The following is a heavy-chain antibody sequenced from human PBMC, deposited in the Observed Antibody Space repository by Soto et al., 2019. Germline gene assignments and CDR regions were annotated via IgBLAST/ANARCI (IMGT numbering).Heavy chain of an antibody. Sequence: PGGSLRLSWAASGFTFSNAWMSWVRQAPGKGLEWAGRIKSKTDGGTTDYAAPVKGRFTISRDDSKNTLYLQMNSLKTEDTAVYYCTTDLGAYCGGDCYPPSFDYWGQGTLVTVSS. CDR1: GFTFSNAW. CDR3: TTDLGAYCGGDCYPPSFDY. V-gene: IGHV3-15*01. CDR2: IKSKTDGGTT. D-gene: IGHD2-21*02. J-gene: IGHJ4*02.